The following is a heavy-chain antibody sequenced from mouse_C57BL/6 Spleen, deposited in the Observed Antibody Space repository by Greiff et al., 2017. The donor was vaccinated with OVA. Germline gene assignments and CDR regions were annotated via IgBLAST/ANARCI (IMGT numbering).Heavy chain of an antibody. J-gene: IGHJ3*01. CDR3: ARWYDYDEGGFAY. V-gene: IGHV1-55*01. CDR1: GYTFTSYW. D-gene: IGHD2-4*01. CDR2: IYPGCGST. Sequence: QVQLKQPGAELVKPGASVKMSCKASGYTFTSYWITWVKQRPGQGLEWIGDIYPGCGSTNYNEKFKSKATLTVDTSSSTAYMQLSSLTSEDSAVYYCARWYDYDEGGFAYWGQGTLVTVSA.